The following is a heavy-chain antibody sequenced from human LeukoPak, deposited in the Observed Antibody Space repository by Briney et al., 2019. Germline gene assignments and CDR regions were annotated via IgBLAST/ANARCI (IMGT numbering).Heavy chain of an antibody. CDR2: ISAHNGKT. J-gene: IGHJ5*02. CDR3: ARDSGVPGPPNWFDP. Sequence: ASVKVSCKASGYTFTNYGISWVRQAPGQGLEWMGWISAHNGKTKYLEKLQGRVTMTTDTSTTTAYMELRSLRSDDTAVYYCARDSGVPGPPNWFDPWGQGTLVTVSS. V-gene: IGHV1-18*01. CDR1: GYTFTNYG. D-gene: IGHD7-27*01.